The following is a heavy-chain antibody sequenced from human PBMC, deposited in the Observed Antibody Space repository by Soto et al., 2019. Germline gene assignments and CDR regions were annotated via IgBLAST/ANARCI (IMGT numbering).Heavy chain of an antibody. Sequence: QVQLQESGPGLVKPSQTLSLTCTVSGGSISSGGYYWSWIRQHAGKGLEWIGYIYYSGSTYYNPSLKSRVTISVDTSKNQFSLKLSSVTAADTAVYYCARDQSYYDSSGYYLWGQGTLVTVSS. V-gene: IGHV4-31*03. D-gene: IGHD3-22*01. CDR3: ARDQSYYDSSGYYL. CDR2: IYYSGST. CDR1: GGSISSGGYY. J-gene: IGHJ4*02.